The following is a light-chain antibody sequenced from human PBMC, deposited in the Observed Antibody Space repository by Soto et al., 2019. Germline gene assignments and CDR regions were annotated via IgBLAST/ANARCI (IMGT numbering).Light chain of an antibody. V-gene: IGKV3-15*01. Sequence: TPSPATLSLSPGEIATLSCRASQSVSSNLAWYQQKPGQAPRLLIYGVSTRATDIPARFSGSGSGTEFTLTISSLQSEDFAVYYCQQYNNWPPTWTFGQVTKVDIK. CDR1: QSVSSN. J-gene: IGKJ1*01. CDR2: GVS. CDR3: QQYNNWPPTWT.